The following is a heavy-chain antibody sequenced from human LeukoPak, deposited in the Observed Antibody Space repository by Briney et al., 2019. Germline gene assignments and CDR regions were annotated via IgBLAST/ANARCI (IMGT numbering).Heavy chain of an antibody. CDR3: GREVPGGATILDY. J-gene: IGHJ4*02. CDR2: IKDDGSVT. Sequence: PGGSLRLSCVASGFTFSSYWMSWVRQAPGKGLEWVANIKDDGSVTYYLESVKGRFTISRDNAKRSLYLQMHSLRADDTAVYYCGREVPGGATILDYWGQGTLVTVSS. D-gene: IGHD1-26*01. V-gene: IGHV3-7*04. CDR1: GFTFSSYW.